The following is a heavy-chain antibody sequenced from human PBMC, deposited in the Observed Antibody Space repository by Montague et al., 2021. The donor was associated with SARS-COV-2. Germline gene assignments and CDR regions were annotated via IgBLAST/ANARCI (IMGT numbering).Heavy chain of an antibody. D-gene: IGHD1-26*01. Sequence: CAISGDSVSSNNAAWNWIRQSPSRGLEWLGRTCYRSEWYFDYAISLRGRITINPDTSKNQFSLQLDSVTLDDTAVYYCARYSYSGTYFGLNDAFDIWSQGTLVTVSS. CDR2: TCYRSEWYF. CDR3: ARYSYSGTYFGLNDAFDI. V-gene: IGHV6-1*01. J-gene: IGHJ3*02. CDR1: GDSVSSNNAA.